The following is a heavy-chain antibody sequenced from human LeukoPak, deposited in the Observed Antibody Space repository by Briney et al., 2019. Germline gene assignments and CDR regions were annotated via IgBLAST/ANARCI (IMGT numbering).Heavy chain of an antibody. CDR1: GYTFTGYY. J-gene: IGHJ4*02. V-gene: IGHV1-2*02. D-gene: IGHD6-19*01. CDR2: INPNSGGT. CDR3: ARGIAVAAQHGGDFDY. Sequence: ASVKVSCKASGYTFTGYYMHWVRQAPGQGLEWMGWINPNSGGTNYAQKFQGRVTMTRDTSISTAYMELSRLRSDDTAVYYCARGIAVAAQHGGDFDYWGQGTLVTVSS.